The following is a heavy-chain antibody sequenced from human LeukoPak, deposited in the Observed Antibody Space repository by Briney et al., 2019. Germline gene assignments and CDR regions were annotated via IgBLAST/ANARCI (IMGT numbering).Heavy chain of an antibody. D-gene: IGHD6-19*01. CDR1: GFTISSYA. CDR2: IRGSSGST. Sequence: GGSLRLSCAVSGFTISSYAMSWVRQAPGKGLEWVSAIRGSSGSTNYADSVKGRFPISGDNSKNTLFLQMNSLRAEDTATYYCAKSTSSGWYVFDYWGQGTLVTVSS. CDR3: AKSTSSGWYVFDY. V-gene: IGHV3-23*01. J-gene: IGHJ4*02.